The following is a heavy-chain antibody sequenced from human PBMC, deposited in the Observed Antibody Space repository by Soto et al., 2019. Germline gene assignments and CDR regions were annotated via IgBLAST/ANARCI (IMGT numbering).Heavy chain of an antibody. CDR1: GFTSSSYG. CDR2: IWYDGSNK. J-gene: IGHJ4*02. D-gene: IGHD1-1*01. CDR3: ARGSTRNTDFDY. Sequence: QVQLVESGGGVVQPGRSLRLSCAASGFTSSSYGMHWVRQAPGKGLEWVAVIWYDGSNKYYADSVKGRFTISRDNSKNTLYLQMNSLRAEDTAVYYCARGSTRNTDFDYWGQGTLVTVSS. V-gene: IGHV3-33*01.